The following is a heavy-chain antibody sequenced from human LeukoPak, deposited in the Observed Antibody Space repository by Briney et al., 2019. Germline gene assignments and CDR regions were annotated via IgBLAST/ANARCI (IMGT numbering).Heavy chain of an antibody. V-gene: IGHV4-39*07. D-gene: IGHD3-16*01. J-gene: IGHJ5*02. CDR3: ASQRIMITFGGTTWGNWFDP. CDR1: AGSINRNSYF. Sequence: PSETLSLTCTVSAGSINRNSYFWGWLRQPPGKGLQWIANIYYSGSTYYNPSLKSRVTISVDKSKNQFSLKLSSVTAADTAVYYCASQRIMITFGGTTWGNWFDPWGQGTLVTVSS. CDR2: IYYSGST.